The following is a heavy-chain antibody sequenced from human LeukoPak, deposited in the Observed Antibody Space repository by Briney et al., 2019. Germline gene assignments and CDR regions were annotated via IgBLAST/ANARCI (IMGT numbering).Heavy chain of an antibody. V-gene: IGHV1-8*01. D-gene: IGHD6-13*01. CDR3: AKDTSGYSAHNWFDP. J-gene: IGHJ5*02. Sequence: ASVKVSCKASGYTFTSYDINWVRQATGQGLEWMGWMNHNSGNTGYAQKFQGRVTMTRNTSISTAYMELSSLRSEDTAVYYCAKDTSGYSAHNWFDPWGQGTLVTVSS. CDR2: MNHNSGNT. CDR1: GYTFTSYD.